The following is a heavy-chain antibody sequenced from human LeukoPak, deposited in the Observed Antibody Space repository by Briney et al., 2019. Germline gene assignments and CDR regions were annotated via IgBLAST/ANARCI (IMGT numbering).Heavy chain of an antibody. J-gene: IGHJ4*02. V-gene: IGHV1-2*02. CDR1: GYTFTGYY. CDR2: INSNSGGT. CDR3: ARDTGGY. Sequence: ASVKVSCKASGYTFTGYYIHWVRQAPGQGLEWMGWINSNSGGTNYAQKFQGRVTMTRDTSINTAYMELSRLTSVDTAVYFCARDTGGYWGQGSLVTISS. D-gene: IGHD2-8*02.